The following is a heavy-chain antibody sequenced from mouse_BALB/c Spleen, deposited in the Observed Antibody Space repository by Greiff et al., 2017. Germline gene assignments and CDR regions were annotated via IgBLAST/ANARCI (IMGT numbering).Heavy chain of an antibody. J-gene: IGHJ1*01. Sequence: LQQPGSELVRPGASVKLSCKASGYTFTSYWMHWVKQRPGQGLEWIGNIYPGSGSTNYDEKFKSKATLTVDTSSSTAYMQLSSLTSEDSAVYYCTRNGWYFDVWGAGTTVTVSS. CDR3: TRNGWYFDV. D-gene: IGHD1-1*02. CDR1: GYTFTSYW. V-gene: IGHV1S22*01. CDR2: IYPGSGST.